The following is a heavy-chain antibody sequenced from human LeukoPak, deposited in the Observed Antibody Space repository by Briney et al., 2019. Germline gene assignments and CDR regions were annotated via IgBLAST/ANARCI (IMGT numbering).Heavy chain of an antibody. CDR3: VTEYLGH. J-gene: IGHJ4*02. Sequence: ASVKVSCKVSGYTLIEISIYWVRQAPGKGLEWMGGIDPEDGETIYAQKFQGRVTMTEDTSTGTDYMDLSSLTSEDTAVYYCVTEYLGHWGQGTLVIVSS. CDR1: GYTLIEIS. CDR2: IDPEDGET. V-gene: IGHV1-24*01.